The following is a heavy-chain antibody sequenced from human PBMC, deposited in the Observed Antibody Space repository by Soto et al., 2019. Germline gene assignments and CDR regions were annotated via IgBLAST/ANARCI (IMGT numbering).Heavy chain of an antibody. V-gene: IGHV4-38-2*01. CDR1: SSSNANGHY. CDR3: INSKGLSRADS. J-gene: IGHJ5*01. Sequence: SETLSLTCDVSSSSNANGHYWGWIRQPPGKGLEWLGRFHRSVPTYYRPSLKSRLAISVDMSKNRVSLSLTSVTAADTAIYYCINSKGLSRADSWGRGILVTVSS. CDR2: FHRSVPT. D-gene: IGHD5-18*01.